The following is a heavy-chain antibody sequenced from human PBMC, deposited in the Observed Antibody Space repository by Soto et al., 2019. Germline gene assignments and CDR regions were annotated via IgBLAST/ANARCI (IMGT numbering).Heavy chain of an antibody. Sequence: EVQLLESGGGLVQPGGSLRLSCAASGFTFSTYALNWVRQAPGKGLEWVSAISGRGDSTYYADSVKGRFTISRDNSKSTLFLQMSSLRAEDTAVCYCAKDRTGAGNYYYYMDVWGKGTTVTVSS. J-gene: IGHJ6*03. CDR3: AKDRTGAGNYYYYMDV. D-gene: IGHD1-26*01. CDR1: GFTFSTYA. V-gene: IGHV3-23*01. CDR2: ISGRGDST.